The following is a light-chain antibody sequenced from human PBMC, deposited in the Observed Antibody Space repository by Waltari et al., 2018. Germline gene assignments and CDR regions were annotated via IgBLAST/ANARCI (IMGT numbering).Light chain of an antibody. CDR2: DND. V-gene: IGLV1-40*01. J-gene: IGLJ3*02. CDR3: QSYDSGQWV. Sequence: QSVLTQPPSVSGAPGQRVTIPCTGSSSNIGPGSDVHWYQQSSGTAPKLLIFDNDNRPSGVPDRFSGSRSGTSAYLAITGLQTDDEADYFCQSYDSGQWVFGGGTKVTVL. CDR1: SSNIGPGSD.